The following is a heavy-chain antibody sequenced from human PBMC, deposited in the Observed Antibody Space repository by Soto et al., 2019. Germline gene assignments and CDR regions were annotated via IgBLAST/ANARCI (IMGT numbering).Heavy chain of an antibody. D-gene: IGHD3-22*01. CDR2: IYYSGST. CDR1: GGSISSYY. J-gene: IGHJ4*02. V-gene: IGHV4-59*01. CDR3: ASLGPYYDSSGYYYC. Sequence: PSETLSLTCTVSGGSISSYYWSWIRQPPGKGLEWIGYIYYSGSTNYNPSLKSRVTISVDTSKNQFSLKLSSVTAADTAVYYCASLGPYYDSSGYYYCWGQGTLVTVSS.